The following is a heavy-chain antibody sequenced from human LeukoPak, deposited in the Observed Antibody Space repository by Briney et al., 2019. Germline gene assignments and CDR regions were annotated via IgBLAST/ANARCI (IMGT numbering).Heavy chain of an antibody. V-gene: IGHV4-59*01. D-gene: IGHD6-19*01. CDR2: IYYSGST. CDR1: GGSISSYY. J-gene: IGHJ4*02. Sequence: SETLSLTCTVSGGSISSYYWRWIRQPPGKGLEWIGYIYYSGSTNYNPSLKSRVTISVDTSKNQFSLKLSSVTAADTAVYYCARVGAVAGIDYWGQGTLVTVSS. CDR3: ARVGAVAGIDY.